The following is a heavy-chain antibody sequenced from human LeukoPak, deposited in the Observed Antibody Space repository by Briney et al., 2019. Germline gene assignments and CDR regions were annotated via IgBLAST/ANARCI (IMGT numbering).Heavy chain of an antibody. D-gene: IGHD1-7*01. J-gene: IGHJ5*02. CDR3: ARGFRKTGTTVWCFDP. Sequence: ASVKVSCKASGYTFSGYSMHWIRQAPGQGLEWMGWINPNSGSTNYAQKFQGRVTMARDTSISTVYMELDRLRFDDMAVYYCARGFRKTGTTVWCFDPWGQGTLVTVSS. CDR2: INPNSGST. CDR1: GYTFSGYS. V-gene: IGHV1-2*02.